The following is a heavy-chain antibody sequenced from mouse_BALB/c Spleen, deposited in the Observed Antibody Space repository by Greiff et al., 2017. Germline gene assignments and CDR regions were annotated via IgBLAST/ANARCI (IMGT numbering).Heavy chain of an antibody. CDR2: ISSGGST. V-gene: IGHV5-6-5*01. CDR3: AKGGGSSFDY. CDR1: GFTFSSYA. J-gene: IGHJ2*01. Sequence: EVHLVESGGGLVKPGGSLKLSCAASGFTFSSYAMSWVRQTPEKRLEWVASISSGGSTYYPDSVKGRFTISRDNARNILYLQMSSLRSEDTAMYYCAKGGGSSFDYWGQGTTLTVSS. D-gene: IGHD1-1*01.